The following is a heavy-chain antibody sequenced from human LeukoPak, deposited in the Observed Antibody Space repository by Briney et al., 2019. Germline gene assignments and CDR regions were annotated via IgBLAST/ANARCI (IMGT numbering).Heavy chain of an antibody. CDR1: GGTFSSYT. V-gene: IGHV1-69*02. Sequence: GASVKVSCKASGGTFSSYTISWVRQAPGQGLEWMGRIIPILGIANYAQKFQGRVTITADKSTSTAYMELSSLRSEDTAVYYCARGVVVTPPRPYNWFDPWGQGTLVTVSS. CDR3: ARGVVVTPPRPYNWFDP. CDR2: IIPILGIA. D-gene: IGHD4-23*01. J-gene: IGHJ5*02.